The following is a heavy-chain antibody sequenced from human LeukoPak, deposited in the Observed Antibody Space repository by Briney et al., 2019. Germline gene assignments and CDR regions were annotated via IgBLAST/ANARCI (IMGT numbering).Heavy chain of an antibody. V-gene: IGHV3-21*04. J-gene: IGHJ4*02. Sequence: GGSLRLSCAASGFTFSSYSMNWVRQAPGKGLEWVSSISSSSSYIHYADSVKGRFTISRDNAKNSLYLQMNSLRAEDTAVYYCAKGDTTWELPHDYWGQGTLVTVSS. CDR1: GFTFSSYS. CDR3: AKGDTTWELPHDY. CDR2: ISSSSSYI. D-gene: IGHD1-26*01.